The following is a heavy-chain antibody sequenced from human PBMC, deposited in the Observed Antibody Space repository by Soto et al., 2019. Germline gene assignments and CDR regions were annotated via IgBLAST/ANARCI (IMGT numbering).Heavy chain of an antibody. J-gene: IGHJ3*02. V-gene: IGHV3-30-3*01. CDR1: GFTFSSYA. CDR2: ISYDGSNK. Sequence: QVQLVESGGGVVQPGRSLRLSCAASGFTFSSYAMHWVRQAPGKGLEWVAVISYDGSNKYYADSVKGRFTISRDNSKNTLYLQMSSLRAEDTAVYYCATYYYDSSGYSPNDAFDIWGQGTMVTVSS. CDR3: ATYYYDSSGYSPNDAFDI. D-gene: IGHD3-22*01.